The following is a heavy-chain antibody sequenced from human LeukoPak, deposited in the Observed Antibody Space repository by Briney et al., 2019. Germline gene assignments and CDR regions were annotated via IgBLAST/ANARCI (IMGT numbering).Heavy chain of an antibody. CDR3: ARLSWGDYGDNWYFDL. CDR2: MHYSGTT. CDR1: GGSISSGGFY. V-gene: IGHV4-61*08. D-gene: IGHD4-17*01. Sequence: PSETLSLTCTVSGGSISSGGFYWSWIRQPPGKGLELIAYMHYSGTTHYNPSLKSRVSISVDTSRKQISLELTSVTAADTALYYCARLSWGDYGDNWYFDLWGRGTLVTVSS. J-gene: IGHJ2*01.